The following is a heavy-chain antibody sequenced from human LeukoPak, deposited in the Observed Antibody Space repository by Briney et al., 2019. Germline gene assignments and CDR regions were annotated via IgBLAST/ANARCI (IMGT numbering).Heavy chain of an antibody. CDR1: GFTFSSYW. CDR3: AKDDAWLRFGE. Sequence: GGSLRLSCAASGFTFSSYWMSWVRQAPGKGLEWVSGISPSGDIRYYADSVKGRFTISRDNSKNTLYLEVISLTAEGTAVYYCAKDDAWLRFGEWSQGTLVTVSS. J-gene: IGHJ4*02. V-gene: IGHV3-23*01. CDR2: ISPSGDIR. D-gene: IGHD3-10*01.